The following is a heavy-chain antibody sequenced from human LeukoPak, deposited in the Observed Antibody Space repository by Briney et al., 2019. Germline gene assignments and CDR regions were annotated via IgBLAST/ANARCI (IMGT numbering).Heavy chain of an antibody. V-gene: IGHV1-69*13. D-gene: IGHD1-26*01. Sequence: SVKVSCKASGGTFSSYAISWVRQAPGQGLEWMGGIIPIFGTVNYAQKFQGRVTITADESTSTAYMELSSLRSEDTAVYYCARETPLVGATLFAFDIWGQGTMVTVSS. CDR3: ARETPLVGATLFAFDI. CDR2: IIPIFGTV. J-gene: IGHJ3*02. CDR1: GGTFSSYA.